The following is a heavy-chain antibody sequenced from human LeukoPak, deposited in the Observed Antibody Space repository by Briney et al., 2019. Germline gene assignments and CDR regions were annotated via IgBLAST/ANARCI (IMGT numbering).Heavy chain of an antibody. D-gene: IGHD2-8*01. J-gene: IGHJ4*02. V-gene: IGHV3-23*01. CDR3: AKDTSIGRYCTNGVCSPFDY. CDR2: ISETGGTT. Sequence: GGSLRLSCAGSGFTFSSYAMRGVRQAPGRGLEWVSAISETGGTTYDADSVKGRFTISRDNSKSTLYLQMNSLRAEDTAVYYCAKDTSIGRYCTNGVCSPFDYWGQGTLVTVSS. CDR1: GFTFSSYA.